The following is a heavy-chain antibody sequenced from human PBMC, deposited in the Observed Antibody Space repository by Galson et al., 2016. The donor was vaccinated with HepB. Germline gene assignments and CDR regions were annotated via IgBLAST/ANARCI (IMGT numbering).Heavy chain of an antibody. J-gene: IGHJ5*02. V-gene: IGHV4-39*01. Sequence: SETLSLTCTVSDVSINSGSYFWGWIRQPPGKGLEWIGSTHWTGTSYSQPTLQSRVTVSLATPKNQFTLQLSSLTAADTAVYYCARQNYIHRFDTWGQGALVTVSS. D-gene: IGHD1-7*01. CDR1: DVSINSGSYF. CDR3: ARQNYIHRFDT. CDR2: THWTGTS.